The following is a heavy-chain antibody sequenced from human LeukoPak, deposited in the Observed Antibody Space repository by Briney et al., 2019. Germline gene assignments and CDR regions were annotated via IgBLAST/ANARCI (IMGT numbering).Heavy chain of an antibody. J-gene: IGHJ4*02. CDR3: AKDSSVGAIYYFDY. Sequence: PGGSLRLSCAASGFTFSSYGMHWVRQAPGKGLEWVAVISYDGSNKYYADSVKGRFTISRDNSKNTLYLQMNSLRAEDTAVYYCAKDSSVGAIYYFDYWGQGTLVTVSS. CDR2: ISYDGSNK. V-gene: IGHV3-30*18. CDR1: GFTFSSYG. D-gene: IGHD1-26*01.